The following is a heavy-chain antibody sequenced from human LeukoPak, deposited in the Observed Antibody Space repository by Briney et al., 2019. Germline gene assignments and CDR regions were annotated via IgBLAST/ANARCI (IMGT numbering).Heavy chain of an antibody. D-gene: IGHD6-19*01. CDR2: TYTSGST. V-gene: IGHV4-4*09. CDR3: AGHVISVAPLPFNY. Sequence: SETLSLTCTVSGGSISSYSWSWIRQPPGKGLEWIGYTYTSGSTNYNPSLKSRVTISVDTSKNHFSLKLSSVTAADTAVYYCAGHVISVAPLPFNYWGQGTLITVSS. J-gene: IGHJ4*02. CDR1: GGSISSYS.